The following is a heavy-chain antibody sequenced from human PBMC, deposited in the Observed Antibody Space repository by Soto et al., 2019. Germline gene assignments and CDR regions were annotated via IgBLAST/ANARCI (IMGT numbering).Heavy chain of an antibody. Sequence: GGSLRLSCAASGFTFRTYGMNLVRQAPGKGLEWVSYIGIGSSTKYYADSVKGRFTISRDNAKNSLYLQMNSLRAEDTAVYYCARDQLYYNDISGRPLNAFDVWGQGTMVTVSS. V-gene: IGHV3-48*01. CDR3: ARDQLYYNDISGRPLNAFDV. J-gene: IGHJ3*01. CDR2: IGIGSSTK. CDR1: GFTFRTYG. D-gene: IGHD3-22*01.